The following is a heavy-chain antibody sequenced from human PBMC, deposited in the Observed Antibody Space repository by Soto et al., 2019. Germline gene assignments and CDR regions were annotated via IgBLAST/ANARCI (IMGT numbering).Heavy chain of an antibody. J-gene: IGHJ6*04. Sequence: GGSLRLSCAASGFTFSTYGMQWVRQAPGKGLEWVAVISYDGYLKYYVDAVKGRFTVARDNSKNTLFLEMNSLRVEDTAVYFCAKDFKVSGSHYGTLNYFYGMDVWGEGTTVPVSS. CDR3: AKDFKVSGSHYGTLNYFYGMDV. CDR1: GFTFSTYG. CDR2: ISYDGYLK. V-gene: IGHV3-30*18. D-gene: IGHD3-10*01.